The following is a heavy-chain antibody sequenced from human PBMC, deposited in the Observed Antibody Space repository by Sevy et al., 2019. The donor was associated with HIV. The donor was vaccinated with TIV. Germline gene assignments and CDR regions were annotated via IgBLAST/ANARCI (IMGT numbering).Heavy chain of an antibody. V-gene: IGHV3-7*03. J-gene: IGHJ4*02. D-gene: IGHD6-13*01. CDR1: GFTFSSYW. Sequence: GGSLRLSCAASGFTFSSYWMSWVRQAPGKGLEWVANIKQDGSEKYYVDSVKGRFTISRDNAKNSLYLQMNSLRAEDTAVYYCAGAIAAAGTRIDYWGQGTLVTVSS. CDR2: IKQDGSEK. CDR3: AGAIAAAGTRIDY.